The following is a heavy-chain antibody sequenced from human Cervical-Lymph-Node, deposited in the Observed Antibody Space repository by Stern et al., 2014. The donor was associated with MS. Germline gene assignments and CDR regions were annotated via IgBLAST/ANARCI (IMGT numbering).Heavy chain of an antibody. CDR3: AREASIGMDV. Sequence: QVQLVESGAEVKKPGASVKVSCKPSGDTSITYAVHWVRQAPGQRLEWMGWVNAANDRTEYSQKLQGRVTINRDTSARTVYMEMSSLKSEDTAVYFCAREASIGMDVWGQGTSVTVSS. CDR2: VNAANDRT. J-gene: IGHJ6*02. CDR1: GDTSITYA. V-gene: IGHV1-3*01.